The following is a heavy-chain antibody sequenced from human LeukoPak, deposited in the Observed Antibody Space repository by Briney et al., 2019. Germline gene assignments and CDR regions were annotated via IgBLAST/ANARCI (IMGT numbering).Heavy chain of an antibody. J-gene: IGHJ5*02. D-gene: IGHD1-26*01. V-gene: IGHV3-23*01. CDR3: AKYGSAGGASWFDP. Sequence: TGGSLRLSCAASGFTFSNYGMSWVRQAPGKGLEWVSGISGSGGSTYYADSVKGRFTISRDNSKNTLYLQMNSLRAEDTAVYYCAKYGSAGGASWFDPWGQGTLVTVSS. CDR2: ISGSGGST. CDR1: GFTFSNYG.